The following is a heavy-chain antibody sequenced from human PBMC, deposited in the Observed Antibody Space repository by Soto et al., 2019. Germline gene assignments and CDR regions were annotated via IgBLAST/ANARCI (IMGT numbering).Heavy chain of an antibody. CDR1: GFTVSNLY. V-gene: IGHV3-13*01. J-gene: IGHJ3*02. CDR2: IGTAGDT. CDR3: ARVLDDAFDI. Sequence: GSLRLSCAASGFTVSNLYMPWIHQATGKGLEWVSAIGTAGDTYYPGSVKGRFTISRENAKNSLYLQMNSLRAGDTAVYYCARVLDDAFDIWGQGTMVTVSS.